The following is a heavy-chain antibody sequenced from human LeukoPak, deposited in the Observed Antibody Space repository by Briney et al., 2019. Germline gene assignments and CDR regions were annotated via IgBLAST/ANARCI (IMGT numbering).Heavy chain of an antibody. CDR1: GGSISSYY. Sequence: SETLSLTCTVSGGSISSYYWSWIRQPAGKGLERIGRIYTSGSTNYNPSLKSRVTMSVDTSKNQFSLKLSSVTAADTAVYYCAREPVVVPAAIAGGFDYWGQGTLVTVSS. CDR3: AREPVVVPAAIAGGFDY. J-gene: IGHJ4*02. CDR2: IYTSGST. V-gene: IGHV4-4*07. D-gene: IGHD2-2*02.